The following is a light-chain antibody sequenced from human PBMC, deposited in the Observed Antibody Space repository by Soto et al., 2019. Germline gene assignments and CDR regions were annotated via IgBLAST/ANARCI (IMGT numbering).Light chain of an antibody. V-gene: IGKV1-9*01. CDR1: QGISSY. CDR2: AAS. CDR3: QQLNSYPAT. J-gene: IGKJ5*01. Sequence: DIQLTQSPSFLSASVGDRVTITCRASQGISSYLACYQQKPGKAPKLLMYAASTLQSGVPSRFSGSGSGTEFTLTISSLQPEDFATDFCQQLNSYPATFGQGTRLEIK.